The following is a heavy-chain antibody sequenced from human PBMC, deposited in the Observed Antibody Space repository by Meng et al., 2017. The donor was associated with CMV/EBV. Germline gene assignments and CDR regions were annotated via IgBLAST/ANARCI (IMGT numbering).Heavy chain of an antibody. CDR2: INHSGST. V-gene: IGHV4-34*01. D-gene: IGHD2-15*01. Sequence: VYGGSFSGYYWSWIRQPPGKGLEWIGEINHSGSTNYNPSLKSRVTISVDTSKNQFSLKLSSVTAADTAVYYCASSPRRAANNWVDPWGQGTLVTVSS. J-gene: IGHJ5*02. CDR1: GGSFSGYY. CDR3: ASSPRRAANNWVDP.